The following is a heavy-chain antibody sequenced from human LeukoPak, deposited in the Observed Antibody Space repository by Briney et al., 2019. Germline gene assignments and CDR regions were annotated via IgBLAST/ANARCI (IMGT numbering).Heavy chain of an antibody. D-gene: IGHD6-19*01. Sequence: PGGSLRLSCAASGFRFSDYTMTWVRQAPGKGPEWVSAIGGRGGSTYYADSLGGRFTISRDNSKDMLYLQMNSLRAEDTAVYYCAKALPTSGWYPKYYFDYWGQGTLVTVSS. V-gene: IGHV3-23*01. CDR2: IGGRGGST. CDR3: AKALPTSGWYPKYYFDY. CDR1: GFRFSDYT. J-gene: IGHJ4*02.